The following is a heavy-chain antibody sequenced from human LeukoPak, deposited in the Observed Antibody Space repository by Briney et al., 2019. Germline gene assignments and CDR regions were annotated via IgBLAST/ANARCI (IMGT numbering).Heavy chain of an antibody. V-gene: IGHV4-59*01. CDR2: IYYSGST. Sequence: SETLSLTCTASGGSISSYYWSWIRQPPGKGLEWIGYIYYSGSTNYNPSLKSRVTISVDTSKNQFSLKLSSVTAADTAVYYCARERGEYSSDWDYWGQGTLVTVSS. D-gene: IGHD6-6*01. CDR1: GGSISSYY. CDR3: ARERGEYSSDWDY. J-gene: IGHJ4*02.